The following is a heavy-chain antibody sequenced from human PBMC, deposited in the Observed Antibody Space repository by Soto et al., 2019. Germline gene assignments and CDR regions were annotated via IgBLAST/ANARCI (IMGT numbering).Heavy chain of an antibody. CDR3: ARGREGVYGHYFRSYFDY. Sequence: QVQLVESGGGVVQPGRSLRLSCAASGFLFSSSGMHWVRQAPGKGLECVAIIWHDGSKTQYADSVKGRFIISRDNSNNPLYLQMSGLRAEDTAIYYCARGREGVYGHYFRSYFDYWGQGTLVTVSS. CDR2: IWHDGSKT. CDR1: GFLFSSSG. D-gene: IGHD3-10*01. J-gene: IGHJ4*02. V-gene: IGHV3-33*01.